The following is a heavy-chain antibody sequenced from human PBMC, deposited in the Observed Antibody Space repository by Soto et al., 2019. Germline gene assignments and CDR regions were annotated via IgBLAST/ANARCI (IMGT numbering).Heavy chain of an antibody. CDR3: AHIGGLGELARGYYYGMDV. D-gene: IGHD3-16*01. CDR2: IYWDDDK. CDR1: GFSLSTSGVG. J-gene: IGHJ6*02. Sequence: QITLKESGPPLVKPTQTLTLTCTFSGFSLSTSGVGVGWIRQPPGKALEWLALIYWDDDKRYSPSLKSRLTITKDTSKNQVVLTMTNMDPVDTATYYCAHIGGLGELARGYYYGMDVWGQGTTVTVSS. V-gene: IGHV2-5*02.